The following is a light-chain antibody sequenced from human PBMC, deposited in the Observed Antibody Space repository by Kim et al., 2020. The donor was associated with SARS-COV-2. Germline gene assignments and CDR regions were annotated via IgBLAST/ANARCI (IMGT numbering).Light chain of an antibody. J-gene: IGLJ3*02. V-gene: IGLV2-14*03. CDR2: DVS. CDR3: SSYTSSSTLV. CDR1: SSDVGGYNY. Sequence: GQSSTISCTRTSSDVGGYNYVSWYQQHPGKAPKLMIYDVSNRPSGVSNRFSGSKSGNTASLTISGLQAEDEADYYCSSYTSSSTLVFGGGTQLTVL.